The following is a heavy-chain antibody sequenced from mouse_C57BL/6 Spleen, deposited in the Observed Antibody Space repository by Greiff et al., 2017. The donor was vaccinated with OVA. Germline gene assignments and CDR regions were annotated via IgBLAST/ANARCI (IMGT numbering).Heavy chain of an antibody. Sequence: VQLQQSGPELVKPGASVKISCKASGYAFSSSWMNWVKQRPGKGLEWIGRIYPGDGDTNYNGKFKGKGTLTADKSSSTADMQLSSLTSEDSAVYFWARKGASQSLYFDDWGQGTTLTVSS. D-gene: IGHD3-2*02. CDR3: ARKGASQSLYFDD. V-gene: IGHV1-82*01. CDR2: IYPGDGDT. J-gene: IGHJ2*01. CDR1: GYAFSSSW.